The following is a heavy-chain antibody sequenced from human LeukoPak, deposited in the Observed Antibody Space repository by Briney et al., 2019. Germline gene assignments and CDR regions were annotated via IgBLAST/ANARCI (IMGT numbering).Heavy chain of an antibody. CDR3: ARDLDDGMDV. J-gene: IGHJ6*04. CDR2: ISGSGGST. D-gene: IGHD3-16*01. CDR1: GFTFSSYA. Sequence: GGSLRLSCAASGFTFSSYAMSWVRQAPGKGLEWVSAISGSGGSTYYADSVKGRFTISRDNAKNSLYLQMNSLRAEDTAVYYCARDLDDGMDVWGKGTTVTVSS. V-gene: IGHV3-23*01.